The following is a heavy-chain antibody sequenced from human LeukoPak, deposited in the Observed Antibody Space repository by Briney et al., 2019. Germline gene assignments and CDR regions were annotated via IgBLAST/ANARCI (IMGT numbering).Heavy chain of an antibody. J-gene: IGHJ6*03. CDR3: ARGAYGDYYYYYTDV. CDR1: GFTFSSYS. CDR2: ISSSSSTI. V-gene: IGHV3-48*01. Sequence: GGSLRLSCAASGFTFSSYSMNWVRQAPGKGLEWVSYISSSSSTIYYADSVKGRFTISRDNAKNSLYLQMNSLRSEDTAVYYCARGAYGDYYYYYTDVWGKGTTVTVSS. D-gene: IGHD4-17*01.